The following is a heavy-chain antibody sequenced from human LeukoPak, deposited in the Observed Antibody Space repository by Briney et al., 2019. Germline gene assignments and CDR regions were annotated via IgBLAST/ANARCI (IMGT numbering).Heavy chain of an antibody. CDR2: ISYDGSNK. V-gene: IGHV3-30-3*01. D-gene: IGHD3-9*01. Sequence: GGSLRLSCAASGFTFSSYAMHWVRQAPGKGLEWVAVISYDGSNKYYADSVKGRFTISRDNSKNTLYLQMNSLRAEDTAVYYCAKEGYDILTGPQGAFDIWGQGTMVTVSS. CDR1: GFTFSSYA. J-gene: IGHJ3*02. CDR3: AKEGYDILTGPQGAFDI.